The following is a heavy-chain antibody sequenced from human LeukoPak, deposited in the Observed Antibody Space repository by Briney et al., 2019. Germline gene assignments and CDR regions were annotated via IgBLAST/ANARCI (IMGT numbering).Heavy chain of an antibody. D-gene: IGHD3-10*01. V-gene: IGHV1-2*02. CDR2: INPNSGGT. CDR3: AREIQKNYYGSGSPDH. Sequence: ASVKVSCKASGYTFTGYYMHWVRQAPGQGLEWMGWINPNSGGTNYAQKFQGRVTMTRNTSISTAYMELSRLRSDDTAVYYCAREIQKNYYGSGSPDHWGQGTLVTVSS. CDR1: GYTFTGYY. J-gene: IGHJ4*02.